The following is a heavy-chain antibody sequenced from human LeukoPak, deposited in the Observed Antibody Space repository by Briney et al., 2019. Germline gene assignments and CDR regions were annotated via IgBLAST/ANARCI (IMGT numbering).Heavy chain of an antibody. CDR2: IIPIFGTA. V-gene: IGHV1-69*05. D-gene: IGHD1-1*01. J-gene: IGHJ3*02. CDR3: CREVGTHDAFDI. Sequence: WASVKVSYKASGGTFSSYAISWVRQAPGQGLEWMGGIIPIFGTANYAQKFQGRVTITTDESTSTAYMELSSLRSEDTAVYYCCREVGTHDAFDIWGQGTVVTVSS. CDR1: GGTFSSYA.